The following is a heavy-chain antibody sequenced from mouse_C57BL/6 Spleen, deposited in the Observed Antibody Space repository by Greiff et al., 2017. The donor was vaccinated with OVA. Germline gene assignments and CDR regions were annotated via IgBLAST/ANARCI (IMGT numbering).Heavy chain of an antibody. J-gene: IGHJ4*01. CDR1: GYTFTDYE. CDR3: TRGGANYLYAMDY. CDR2: IDPETGGT. Sequence: VKLMESGAELVRPGASVTLSCKASGYTFTDYEMHWVKQTPVHGLEWIGAIDPETGGTAYNQKFKGKAILTADKSSSTAYMELRSLTSEDSAVYYCTRGGANYLYAMDYWGQGTSVTVSS. V-gene: IGHV1-15*01. D-gene: IGHD5-5*01.